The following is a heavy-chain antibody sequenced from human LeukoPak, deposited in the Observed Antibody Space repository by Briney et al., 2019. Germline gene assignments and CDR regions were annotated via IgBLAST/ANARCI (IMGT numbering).Heavy chain of an antibody. V-gene: IGHV4-59*01. CDR3: AREGGSGSYYRENPFDY. Sequence: SETLSLTCTVSGGSIGSYYWSWIRQPPGKGLEWIGYIYYSGSTNYNPSLKGRVTISVDTSKNQFSLKLSSVTAADTAVYYCAREGGSGSYYRENPFDYWGQGTLVTVSS. CDR2: IYYSGST. CDR1: GGSIGSYY. D-gene: IGHD3-10*01. J-gene: IGHJ4*02.